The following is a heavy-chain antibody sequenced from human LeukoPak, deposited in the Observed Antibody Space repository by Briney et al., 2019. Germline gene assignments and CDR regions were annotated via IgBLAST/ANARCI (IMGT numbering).Heavy chain of an antibody. CDR2: ISYDGSNK. V-gene: IGHV3-30*11. D-gene: IGHD3-10*01. J-gene: IGHJ4*02. CDR1: GFTFSNYA. Sequence: GGSLRLSCAASGFTFSNYAMHWVRQAPGKGLEWVAVISYDGSNKYYADSVKGRFTISRDNSKNTLYLQMNSLRAEDTAVYYCARGPRAYYYAVNLIFDYWGQGTLVTVSS. CDR3: ARGPRAYYYAVNLIFDY.